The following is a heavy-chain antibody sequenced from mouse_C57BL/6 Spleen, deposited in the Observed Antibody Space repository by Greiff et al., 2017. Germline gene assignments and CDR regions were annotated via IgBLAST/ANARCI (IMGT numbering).Heavy chain of an antibody. D-gene: IGHD1-1*01. CDR1: GYTFTSYW. CDR3: ARSPYYYGSSFHWYFDV. CDR2: IHPNSGST. V-gene: IGHV1-64*01. J-gene: IGHJ1*03. Sequence: QVQLQQPGAELVKPGASVKLSCKASGYTFTSYWMHWVKQRPGQGLEWIGMIHPNSGSTNYNEKFKSKATLTVDKSSSTAYMQLSSLTFEDSAVYYCARSPYYYGSSFHWYFDVWGTGTTVTVSS.